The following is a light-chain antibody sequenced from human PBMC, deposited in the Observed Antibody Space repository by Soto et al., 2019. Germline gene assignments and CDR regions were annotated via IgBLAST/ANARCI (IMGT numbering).Light chain of an antibody. Sequence: DIVMTQSPDSLGVSLGERATINCKSSQSVLNRSNTKNYLAWYQQRPGQPPKLLIYWASTRESGVPDRFSCSGSGTDFRLTISSLQAEDVAVYYCQQYYSSPPTFGPGTTVDIK. V-gene: IGKV4-1*01. J-gene: IGKJ3*01. CDR3: QQYYSSPPT. CDR1: QSVLNRSNTKNY. CDR2: WAS.